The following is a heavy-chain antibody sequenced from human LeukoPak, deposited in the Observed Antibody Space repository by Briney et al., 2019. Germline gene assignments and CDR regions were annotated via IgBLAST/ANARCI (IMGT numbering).Heavy chain of an antibody. Sequence: GGALKPPWSSFGFNFQDLLHELLRQAPGKGLEWVSYISSSGSTIYYADSVKGRFTISRDNAKNSLYLQMNSLRAEDTAVYYCARGLEYYYDSSGPGYGMDVWGQGTTVTVSS. V-gene: IGHV3-11*01. D-gene: IGHD3-22*01. J-gene: IGHJ6*02. CDR3: ARGLEYYYDSSGPGYGMDV. CDR1: FNFQDLL. CDR2: ISSSGSTI.